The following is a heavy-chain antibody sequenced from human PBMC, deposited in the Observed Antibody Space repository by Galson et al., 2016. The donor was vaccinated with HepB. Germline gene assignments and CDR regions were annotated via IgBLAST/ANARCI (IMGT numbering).Heavy chain of an antibody. V-gene: IGHV3-11*01. CDR2: ISGSGRTI. J-gene: IGHJ6*02. D-gene: IGHD3-10*01. CDR3: ARGFGEPTDGYYGMDV. CDR1: VFTFSDYY. Sequence: LRLSCAASVFTFSDYYMNWIRQAPGKGLEWVSYISGSGRTIYYADSVEGRFTISRDNAKNSLYLQMNSLRAEDTAIYYSARGFGEPTDGYYGMDVWGQGTTVPVSS.